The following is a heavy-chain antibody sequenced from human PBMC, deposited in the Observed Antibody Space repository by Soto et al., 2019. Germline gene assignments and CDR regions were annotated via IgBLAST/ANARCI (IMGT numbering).Heavy chain of an antibody. J-gene: IGHJ4*02. Sequence: EVQLLESGGGLVQPGGSLRLSCAASGITLSSFAMNWVRQAPGKGLEWVSAVSGPGSSTYYADSVKGRFTISRDNSKDTLYLQMNSLRAEDTAVYFCAKPLPYYDFWSGYSSAFDYWGQGTLVTVSS. CDR3: AKPLPYYDFWSGYSSAFDY. CDR1: GITLSSFA. CDR2: VSGPGSST. V-gene: IGHV3-23*01. D-gene: IGHD3-3*01.